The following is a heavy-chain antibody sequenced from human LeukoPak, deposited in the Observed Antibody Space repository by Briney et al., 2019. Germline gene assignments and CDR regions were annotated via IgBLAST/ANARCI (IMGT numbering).Heavy chain of an antibody. D-gene: IGHD3-10*01. J-gene: IGHJ3*02. Sequence: PGGSLRLSCAVSGFTVSSNYITWVRQAPGKGLEWVSVIYADGSTYYADSVKGRFTISRDNSKNTLHLQMNSLRAEDTAVYYCARVAYGSGSFDAFDIWGQGTMVTVSS. V-gene: IGHV3-53*01. CDR1: GFTVSSNY. CDR3: ARVAYGSGSFDAFDI. CDR2: IYADGST.